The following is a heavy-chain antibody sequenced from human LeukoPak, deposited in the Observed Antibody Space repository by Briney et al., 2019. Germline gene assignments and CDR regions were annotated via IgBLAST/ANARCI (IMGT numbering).Heavy chain of an antibody. CDR3: ARGLYYYDSSGYLGWFDP. CDR1: GHTFTSYG. Sequence: GASVKVSCKASGHTFTSYGISWVRQAPGQGLEWMGWISAYNGNTNYAQKLQGRVTMTTDTSTSTAYMELRSLRSDDTAVYYCARGLYYYDSSGYLGWFDPWGQGTLVTVSS. CDR2: ISAYNGNT. D-gene: IGHD3-22*01. V-gene: IGHV1-18*01. J-gene: IGHJ5*02.